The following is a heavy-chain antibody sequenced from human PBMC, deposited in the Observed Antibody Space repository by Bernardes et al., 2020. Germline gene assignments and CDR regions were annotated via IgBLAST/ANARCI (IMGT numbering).Heavy chain of an antibody. CDR2: IYHSGST. J-gene: IGHJ5*02. CDR1: GYSISSGYY. CDR3: ARRGYCSSTSCRGSNWFDP. D-gene: IGHD2-2*01. V-gene: IGHV4-38-2*01. Sequence: SDPLSLICAVSGYSISSGYYWGCIRQPPGKGLEWIGSIYHSGSTYYNPSLKSRVTISVDTSKNQFSLKLSSVTAADTAVYYCARRGYCSSTSCRGSNWFDPWGQGTLVTVSS.